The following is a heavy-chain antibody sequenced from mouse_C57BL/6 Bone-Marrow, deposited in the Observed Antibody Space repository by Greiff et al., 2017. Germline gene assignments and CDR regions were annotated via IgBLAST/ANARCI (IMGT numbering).Heavy chain of an antibody. CDR3: ARDGYYVAY. CDR1: GYTFTSYG. V-gene: IGHV1-81*01. Sequence: QVQLQQSGAELARPGASVKLSCKASGYTFTSYGISWVKQRTGQGLEWIGEIYPRSGNTYYNEKFKGKATLTADKSSSTAYMELRSLTSDDSAVYFCARDGYYVAYWGQGTLVTVSA. D-gene: IGHD2-3*01. J-gene: IGHJ3*01. CDR2: IYPRSGNT.